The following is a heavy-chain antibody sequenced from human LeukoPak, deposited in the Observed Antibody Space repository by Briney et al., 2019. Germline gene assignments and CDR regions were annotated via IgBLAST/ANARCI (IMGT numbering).Heavy chain of an antibody. J-gene: IGHJ4*02. Sequence: PSEALSLTCTVSGGSISSYYWSWIRQPPGKGLEWIGYIYYSGSTNYNPSLKSRVTISVDTSKNQFSLKLSSVTAADTAVYYCARAPGVVDKFDYWGQGTLVTVSS. CDR3: ARAPGVVDKFDY. CDR2: IYYSGST. CDR1: GGSISSYY. V-gene: IGHV4-59*01. D-gene: IGHD2-2*01.